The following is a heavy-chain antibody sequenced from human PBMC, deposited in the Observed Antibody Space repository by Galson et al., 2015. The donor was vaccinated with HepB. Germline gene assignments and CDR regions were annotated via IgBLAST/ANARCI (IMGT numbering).Heavy chain of an antibody. V-gene: IGHV3-11*01. CDR2: ISNLGTTR. J-gene: IGHJ5*01. D-gene: IGHD2-2*01. CDR3: VTDRDCSGTKCYYTRFDS. Sequence: SLRLSCATSGFIFSDYYMSWIRQAPGKGLEWISYISNLGTTRYYADSVKGRFTISRDNANNTLYLQMDRLTAEDTAVYYCVTDRDCSGTKCYYTRFDSWGQGTLVTVSS. CDR1: GFIFSDYY.